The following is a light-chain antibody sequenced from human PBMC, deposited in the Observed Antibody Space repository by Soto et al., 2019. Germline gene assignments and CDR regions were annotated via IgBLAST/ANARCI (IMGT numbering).Light chain of an antibody. V-gene: IGKV3-15*01. J-gene: IGKJ1*01. CDR1: HSVSSN. Sequence: IALTQSPATLSVSPGERATLSCRASHSVSSNLAWYQQKPGQAPRLLIYGASTRATDIPARFSGSGSGTEFTLTIRGLQSEDFAVYSCQQYNDWPRTFGQGTKVDIK. CDR2: GAS. CDR3: QQYNDWPRT.